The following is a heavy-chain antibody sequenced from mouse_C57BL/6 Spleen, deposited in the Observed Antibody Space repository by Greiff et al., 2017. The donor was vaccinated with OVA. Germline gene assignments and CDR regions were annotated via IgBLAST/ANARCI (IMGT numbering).Heavy chain of an antibody. V-gene: IGHV1-81*01. Sequence: VQLQQSGAELARPGASVKLSCKASGYTFTSYGISWVKQRTGQGLEWIGEIYPRSGNTYYNEKLKGKATLTADKSSSTAYMELRSLTSEDSAVYFCARITTVVARYFDVWGTGTTVTVSS. CDR3: ARITTVVARYFDV. J-gene: IGHJ1*03. CDR2: IYPRSGNT. D-gene: IGHD1-1*01. CDR1: GYTFTSYG.